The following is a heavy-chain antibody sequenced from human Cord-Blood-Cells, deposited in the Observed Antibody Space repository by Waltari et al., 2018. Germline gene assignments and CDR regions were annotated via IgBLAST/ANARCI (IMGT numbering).Heavy chain of an antibody. CDR3: ASTYCGGDCYSDY. V-gene: IGHV4-34*01. CDR1: GGSFSGYY. D-gene: IGHD2-21*02. CDR2: INHSGST. Sequence: QVQLQQWGAGLLKPSETLSLTCAVYGGSFSGYYWSWIRQPPGKGLEWIGEINHSGSTNYSPSLKSRVTISVDTSKNQFSLKLSSVTAADTAVYYCASTYCGGDCYSDYWDQGTLVTVSS. J-gene: IGHJ4*02.